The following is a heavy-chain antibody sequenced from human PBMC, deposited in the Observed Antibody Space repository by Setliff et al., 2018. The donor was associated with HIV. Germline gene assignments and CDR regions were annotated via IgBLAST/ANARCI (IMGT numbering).Heavy chain of an antibody. CDR3: AKGLDYVDSSGYSYFRL. J-gene: IGHJ4*02. D-gene: IGHD3-22*01. CDR1: GFAFSDYY. CDR2: ISSRGSTI. V-gene: IGHV3-11*01. Sequence: GGSLRLSCAASGFAFSDYYMSWIRQAPGKGLEFISYISSRGSTIYYADSVKGRFTISRDNSKNALYLEMNNLRAEDTAIYYCAKGLDYVDSSGYSYFRLWGQGTQVTVSS.